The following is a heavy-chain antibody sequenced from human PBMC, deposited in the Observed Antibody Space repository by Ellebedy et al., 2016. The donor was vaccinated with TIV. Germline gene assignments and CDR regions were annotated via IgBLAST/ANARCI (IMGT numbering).Heavy chain of an antibody. CDR1: GFTFSSYW. CDR3: ARGPYSSSWYPFDY. V-gene: IGHV3-74*01. Sequence: GESLKISCAASGFTFSSYWMHWVRQAPGKGLVWVSRINSDGSSTSYADSVKGRFTISRDNAKNTLYLQMNSLRAEDTAVYYCARGPYSSSWYPFDYWGQGTLVTVSS. CDR2: INSDGSST. J-gene: IGHJ4*02. D-gene: IGHD6-13*01.